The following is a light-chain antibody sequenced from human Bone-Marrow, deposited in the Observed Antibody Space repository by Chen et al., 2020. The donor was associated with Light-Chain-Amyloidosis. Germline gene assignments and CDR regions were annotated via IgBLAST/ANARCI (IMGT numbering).Light chain of an antibody. J-gene: IGLJ2*01. CDR2: SDN. CDR3: AAWDDSLNGVV. Sequence: QSVLTQPPSTSGTPGQRVTISCSGSTSNIGTYTVNWYRQVPGTAPRLLIQSDNQRPSGVPDRFSGSKSGTSASLAISWLQSEDDADYYCAAWDDSLNGVVFGGGTKLTVL. CDR1: TSNIGTYT. V-gene: IGLV1-44*01.